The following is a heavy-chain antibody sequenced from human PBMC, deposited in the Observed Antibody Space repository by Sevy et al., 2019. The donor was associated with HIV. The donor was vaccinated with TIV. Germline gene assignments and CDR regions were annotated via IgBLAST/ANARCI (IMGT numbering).Heavy chain of an antibody. J-gene: IGHJ1*01. CDR1: GFSLSTSGVG. CDR2: IYWNDDQ. V-gene: IGHV2-5*01. CDR3: ADRGGAHYYDSSGYYTRAEYFEH. Sequence: SGPTLVKPTQTLTLTCTFSGFSLSTSGVGVGWIRQPPGKALEWLAVIYWNDDQRYSPSLKSRLTITKDTSKNQVVLTMTSMDPLDTATYYCADRGGAHYYDSSGYYTRAEYFEHWGQGTLVTVSS. D-gene: IGHD3-22*01.